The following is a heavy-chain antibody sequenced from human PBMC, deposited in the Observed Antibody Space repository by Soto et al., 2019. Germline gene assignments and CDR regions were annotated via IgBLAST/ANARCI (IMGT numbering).Heavy chain of an antibody. Sequence: QVQLVQSGAEVKKPGASVKVSCKASGYTFTSYGISWVRQAPGQGLEWMGWISAYNGNTNYAQKRQGRVTMTTDRSTSTGYMELRSLRSDDTAVYYCARGVWFGELSNYFDYMDVWGKGTTVTVSS. CDR3: ARGVWFGELSNYFDYMDV. J-gene: IGHJ6*03. D-gene: IGHD3-10*01. CDR1: GYTFTSYG. CDR2: ISAYNGNT. V-gene: IGHV1-18*01.